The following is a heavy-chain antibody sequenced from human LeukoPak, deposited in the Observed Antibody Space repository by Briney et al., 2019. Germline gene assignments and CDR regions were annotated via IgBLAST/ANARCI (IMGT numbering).Heavy chain of an antibody. CDR1: GDSMSNYY. V-gene: IGHV4-59*01. CDR3: ARSVVLYYFDY. CDR2: IYYSGST. J-gene: IGHJ4*02. D-gene: IGHD2-2*01. Sequence: PSETLSLTCTVSGDSMSNYYWSWIRHPPGKGLEWIGYIYYSGSTSYNPSLKSRVTISEDTSKNQFSLKLSSVTAADTAVYYCARSVVLYYFDYWGQGTLVTVSS.